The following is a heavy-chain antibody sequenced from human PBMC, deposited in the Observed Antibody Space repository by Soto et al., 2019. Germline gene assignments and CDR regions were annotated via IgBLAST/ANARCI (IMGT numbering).Heavy chain of an antibody. CDR2: ISSSSSYI. Sequence: GGSLRLSCAASGFTFSSYSMNWVRQAPGKGLEWVSSISSSSSYIYYADSVKGRFTISRDNAKNSLYLQMNSLRAEDTAVYYCARGSIVATINGYFDYWGQGTLVTVSS. CDR3: ARGSIVATINGYFDY. J-gene: IGHJ4*02. V-gene: IGHV3-21*01. D-gene: IGHD5-12*01. CDR1: GFTFSSYS.